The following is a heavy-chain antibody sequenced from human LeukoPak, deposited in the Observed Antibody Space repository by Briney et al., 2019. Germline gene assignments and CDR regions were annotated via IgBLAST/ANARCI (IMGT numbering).Heavy chain of an antibody. D-gene: IGHD2-2*01. CDR1: GYTFTGYY. CDR3: ARELNIVVVPAARGDGMDV. CDR2: INPNRGGT. Sequence: ASVKVSCKASGYTFTGYYMHWVRQAPGQGLEWMGWINPNRGGTNYAQKFQGRVTMTRDTSISTAYMELSRLRSDDTAVYYCARELNIVVVPAARGDGMDVWGQGTTVTVSS. V-gene: IGHV1-2*02. J-gene: IGHJ6*02.